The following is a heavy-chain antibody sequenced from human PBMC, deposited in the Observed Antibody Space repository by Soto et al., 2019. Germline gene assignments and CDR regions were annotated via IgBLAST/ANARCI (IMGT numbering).Heavy chain of an antibody. D-gene: IGHD2-2*01. CDR2: ISAYNGNT. CDR3: ARRGRGYCSSTSCFKPFFDY. V-gene: IGHV1-18*01. J-gene: IGHJ4*02. Sequence: QVQLVQSGAEVKKPGASVKVSCKASGYTFTSYGISWVRQAPGQGLEWMGWISAYNGNTNYAQKLQGRVTMTTDTSTSTAYMELRSLRSDDTAVYYCARRGRGYCSSTSCFKPFFDYWGQGTLVTVSS. CDR1: GYTFTSYG.